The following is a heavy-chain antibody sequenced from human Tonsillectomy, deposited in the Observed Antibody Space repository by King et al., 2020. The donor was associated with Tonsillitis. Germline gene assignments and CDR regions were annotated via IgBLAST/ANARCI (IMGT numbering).Heavy chain of an antibody. J-gene: IGHJ3*01. CDR3: ARGYTYGATDAFDF. CDR2: INSDGSST. Sequence: VQLVECGGGLVQPGGSLRLSCAASGFTFSSYWMHWVRQAPGKGLVWVSRINSDGSSTSYADSVKGRFTISRDNAKNTLYLQMNSLRAEDTAVYYCARGYTYGATDAFDFWGQGTMVTVSS. V-gene: IGHV3-74*01. CDR1: GFTFSSYW. D-gene: IGHD1-26*01.